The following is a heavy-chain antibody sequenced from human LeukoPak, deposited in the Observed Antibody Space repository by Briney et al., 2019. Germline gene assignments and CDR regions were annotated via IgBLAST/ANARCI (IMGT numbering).Heavy chain of an antibody. V-gene: IGHV3-23*01. CDR1: GFTFDGYA. CDR3: ARTIAQYSNSWLYFYYGLDV. J-gene: IGHJ6*02. CDR2: ISGGGEDT. Sequence: GGSLRLSCTASGFTFDGYAMSWVRQAPGKGLEWVSSISGGGEDTYYADSVKGRFTISRDNSKSTLYLQMNSLTAADTAVYYCARTIAQYSNSWLYFYYGLDVWGQGTTVTVSS. D-gene: IGHD1-7*01.